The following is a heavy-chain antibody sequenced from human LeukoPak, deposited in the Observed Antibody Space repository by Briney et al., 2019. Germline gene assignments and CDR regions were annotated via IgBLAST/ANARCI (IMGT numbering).Heavy chain of an antibody. Sequence: SVKVSCKASGGTFSSYAISWVRQAPGQGLEWMGGIIPIFGTANYAQKFQGRVTITADESTSAAYMELSSLRSEDTAVYYCARARENYYDSSGYSPDYWGQGTLVTVSS. CDR2: IIPIFGTA. CDR3: ARARENYYDSSGYSPDY. CDR1: GGTFSSYA. D-gene: IGHD3-22*01. V-gene: IGHV1-69*13. J-gene: IGHJ4*02.